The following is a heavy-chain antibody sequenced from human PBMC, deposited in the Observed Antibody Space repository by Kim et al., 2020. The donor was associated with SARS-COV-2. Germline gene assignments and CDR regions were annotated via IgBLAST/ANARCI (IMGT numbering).Heavy chain of an antibody. Sequence: SETLSLTCTVSGDSIDGYYWSWIRQHPGKGLEWIGYIYYTGTTDYNPSLGSRVTISVDTSKSQFSLKLSSVTAADTAVYYCARVPPPGDYSGRFESGNY. D-gene: IGHD6-19*01. CDR3: ARVPPPGDYSGRFESGNY. CDR1: GDSIDGYY. CDR2: IYYTGTT. V-gene: IGHV4-31*03. J-gene: IGHJ4*01.